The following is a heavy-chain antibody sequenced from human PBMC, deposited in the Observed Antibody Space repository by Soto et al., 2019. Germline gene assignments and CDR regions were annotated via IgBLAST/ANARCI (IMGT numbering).Heavy chain of an antibody. CDR2: IIPISGTA. D-gene: IGHD2-2*01. Sequence: SVKVSCKASGGTFSSYAISWVRQAPGQGLEWMGGIIPISGTANYAQKFQGRVTITADESTSTAYMELSSLRSEDTAVYYCARSQGSSTSLEIYYYYYYGMDVWGQGTSVTVSS. CDR3: ARSQGSSTSLEIYYYYYYGMDV. J-gene: IGHJ6*02. V-gene: IGHV1-69*13. CDR1: GGTFSSYA.